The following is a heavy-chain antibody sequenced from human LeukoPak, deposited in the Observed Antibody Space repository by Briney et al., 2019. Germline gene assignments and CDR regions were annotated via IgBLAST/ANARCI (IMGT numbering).Heavy chain of an antibody. Sequence: GGSLRLSCAASGFSFSNFAMSWIRQTTGKDLEWVSVISGGSGRTFYADSVKGRFTISRDNSKNTLYLQMDSLRVEDTGVYYCAKDPFYGSGTYADYWGLGTLVSVSS. CDR3: AKDPFYGSGTYADY. J-gene: IGHJ4*02. CDR1: GFSFSNFA. D-gene: IGHD3-10*01. V-gene: IGHV3-23*01. CDR2: ISGGSGRT.